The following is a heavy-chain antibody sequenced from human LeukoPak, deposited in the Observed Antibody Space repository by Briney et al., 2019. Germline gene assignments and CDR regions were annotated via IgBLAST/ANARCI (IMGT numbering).Heavy chain of an antibody. J-gene: IGHJ4*02. CDR3: ARDLPYYYGSGSYRHFDY. D-gene: IGHD3-10*01. CDR2: IKSDGSST. Sequence: GGSLRLSCAASGFTFSTYWMHWVRQAPGKGLVWVSRIKSDGSSTTYADSVKGRFTISRDNAKNTLYLQMNSLRAEDTAVYYCARDLPYYYGSGSYRHFDYWGQGTLVTVSS. V-gene: IGHV3-74*01. CDR1: GFTFSTYW.